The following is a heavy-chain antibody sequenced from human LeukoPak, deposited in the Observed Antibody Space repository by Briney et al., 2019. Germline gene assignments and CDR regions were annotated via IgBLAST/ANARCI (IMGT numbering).Heavy chain of an antibody. Sequence: ASVKVSCKASGYTFTSYAMHWVRQAPGQRLEWMGWINAGNGNTKYSQKFQGRVTITRDTSASTAYMELSSLRAEDTAVYCCARDTGKYGMDVWGQGTTVTVSS. V-gene: IGHV1-3*01. CDR3: ARDTGKYGMDV. CDR2: INAGNGNT. J-gene: IGHJ6*02. CDR1: GYTFTSYA. D-gene: IGHD1-14*01.